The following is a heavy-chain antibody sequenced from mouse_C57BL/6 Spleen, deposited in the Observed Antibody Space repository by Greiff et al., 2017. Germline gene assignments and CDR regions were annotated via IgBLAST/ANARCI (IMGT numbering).Heavy chain of an antibody. CDR3: TRNSAY. CDR1: GYTFTDYE. CDR2: IDPETGGT. V-gene: IGHV1-15*01. J-gene: IGHJ3*01. Sequence: VQLVESGAELVRPGASVTLSCKASGYTFTDYEMHWVKQTPVHGLEWIGAIDPETGGTAYNQKFKGKAILTADKSSSTAYMELRSLTSEDSAVYYCTRNSAYWGQGTLVTVSA.